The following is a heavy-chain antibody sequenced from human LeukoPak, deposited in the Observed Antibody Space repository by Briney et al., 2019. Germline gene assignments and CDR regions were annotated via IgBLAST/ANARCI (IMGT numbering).Heavy chain of an antibody. Sequence: GASVKVSCKASGGTFSSYAISWVRQAPGQGLEWMGGIIPIFGTANYAQKFQGRVTITANESTSTAYMELSSLRSEDTAVYYCARQSIAALPHFDYWGQGTLVTVSS. CDR3: ARQSIAALPHFDY. V-gene: IGHV1-69*13. CDR2: IIPIFGTA. CDR1: GGTFSSYA. D-gene: IGHD6-6*01. J-gene: IGHJ4*02.